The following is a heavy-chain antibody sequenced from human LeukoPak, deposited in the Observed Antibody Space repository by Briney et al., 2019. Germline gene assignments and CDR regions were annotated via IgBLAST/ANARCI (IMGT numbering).Heavy chain of an antibody. CDR3: ARGGQSVETAMVHFDY. J-gene: IGHJ4*02. CDR2: INHSGST. V-gene: IGHV4-34*01. Sequence: SETLSLTCAVYGGSFSGYYWSWIRQPPGKGLEWIGEINHSGSTNYNPSLKSRVTISVDTSRNQFSLKLSSVTAADTAVYYCARGGQSVETAMVHFDYWGQGTLVTVSS. D-gene: IGHD5-18*01. CDR1: GGSFSGYY.